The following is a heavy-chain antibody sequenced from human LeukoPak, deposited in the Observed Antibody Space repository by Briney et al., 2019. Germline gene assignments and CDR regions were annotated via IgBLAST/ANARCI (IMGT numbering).Heavy chain of an antibody. J-gene: IGHJ4*02. V-gene: IGHV1-8*01. CDR3: ARALTQYYDSSAAAGY. CDR2: VNPNSGNT. D-gene: IGHD3-22*01. CDR1: GYTFTSYD. Sequence: GASVKVSCKASGYTFTSYDINWVRQATGQGLEWMGWVNPNSGNTGYAQKFQGRVTMTRNTSISTAYMELSSLRSEDTAVYYCARALTQYYDSSAAAGYWGQGTLVTVSS.